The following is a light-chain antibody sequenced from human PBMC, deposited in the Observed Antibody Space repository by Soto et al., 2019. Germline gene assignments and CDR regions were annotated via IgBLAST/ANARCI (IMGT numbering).Light chain of an antibody. Sequence: SVLTQPPSASGSPGQSVTISCTGTSSDVGGYNYVSWYQQYPGKAPKLMIYEVSKRPSGVPDRFSGSKSANTASLTVSGLQAEDEADYYCSSYAGSNNFVVFGGGTQLTVL. CDR2: EVS. V-gene: IGLV2-8*01. CDR3: SSYAGSNNFVV. J-gene: IGLJ2*01. CDR1: SSDVGGYNY.